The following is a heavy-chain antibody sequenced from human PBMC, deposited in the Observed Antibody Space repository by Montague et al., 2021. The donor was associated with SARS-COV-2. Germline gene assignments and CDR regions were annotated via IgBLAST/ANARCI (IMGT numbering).Heavy chain of an antibody. CDR2: VTTSGTT. CDR1: GGSITGFS. J-gene: IGHJ4*02. Sequence: SETLSFTCAVSGGSITGFSWSWVRRPAGKGLEWIGRVTTSGTTNYSPSRRSRVTMSVDTSKNQFSLNLNSVTAADTAIYYCARTPTRPLSPDSWGQGTLVTVSS. V-gene: IGHV4-59*10. D-gene: IGHD6-6*01. CDR3: ARTPTRPLSPDS.